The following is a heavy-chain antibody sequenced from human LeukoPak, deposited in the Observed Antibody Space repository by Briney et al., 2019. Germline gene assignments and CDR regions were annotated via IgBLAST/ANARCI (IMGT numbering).Heavy chain of an antibody. D-gene: IGHD2-2*01. CDR3: ARDRIVVVPAAHLYYYYGMDV. J-gene: IGHJ6*02. CDR1: GFTISNYG. CDR2: LWYGGSNK. V-gene: IGHV3-33*01. Sequence: GRSLLLSCAASGFTISNYGRHLGRQAPGRVQERASFLWYGGSNKYYADAVKGRFTISRDNSKNTLYLQMNSLRAEDTAVYYCARDRIVVVPAAHLYYYYGMDVWGQGTTVTVSS.